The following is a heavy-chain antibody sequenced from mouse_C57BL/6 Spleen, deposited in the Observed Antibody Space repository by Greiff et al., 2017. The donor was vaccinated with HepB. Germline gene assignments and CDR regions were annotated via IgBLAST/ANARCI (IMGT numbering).Heavy chain of an antibody. J-gene: IGHJ2*01. Sequence: EVQLQQSGPVLARPGASVKMSCKTSGYTFTSYWMHWVKQRPGQGLEWIGAIYPGNSDTSYNQKFKGKAKLTAVTSASTAYMELSSLTNEDSAVYYCTRSTTVQAFDYWGQGTTLTVSS. D-gene: IGHD1-1*01. CDR1: GYTFTSYW. CDR3: TRSTTVQAFDY. V-gene: IGHV1-5*01. CDR2: IYPGNSDT.